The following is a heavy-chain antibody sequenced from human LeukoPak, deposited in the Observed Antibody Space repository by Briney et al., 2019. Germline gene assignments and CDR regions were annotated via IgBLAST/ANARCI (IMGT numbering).Heavy chain of an antibody. D-gene: IGHD3-3*01. CDR3: ARDHYYDFWSGSNWFDP. CDR2: IWYDGSNK. CDR1: GFTFSSYS. J-gene: IGHJ5*02. V-gene: IGHV3-33*08. Sequence: PGGSLRLSCAASGFTFSSYSMNWVRQAPGKGLEWVAVIWYDGSNKYYADSVKGRFTISRDNSKNTLYLQMNSLRAEDTAVYYCARDHYYDFWSGSNWFDPWGQGTLVTVSS.